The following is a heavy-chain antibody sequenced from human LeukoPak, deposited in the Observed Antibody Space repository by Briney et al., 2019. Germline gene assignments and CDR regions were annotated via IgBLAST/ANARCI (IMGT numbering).Heavy chain of an antibody. CDR2: AFDSETT. CDR1: RSSMSGYY. CDR3: AREAYCGGDCYWPRNYWYFDL. Sequence: SETLSLTCTVSRSSMSGYYWSWIRQPPGKGLEWIGYAFDSETTDYNPSLKSRVIMSVDTSKNQFSLKLSSVTAADTAVYYCAREAYCGGDCYWPRNYWYFDLWGRGTLVTVSS. D-gene: IGHD2-21*01. V-gene: IGHV4-59*12. J-gene: IGHJ2*01.